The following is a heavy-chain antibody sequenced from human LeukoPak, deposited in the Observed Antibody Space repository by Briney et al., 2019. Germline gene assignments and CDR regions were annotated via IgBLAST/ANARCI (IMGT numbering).Heavy chain of an antibody. J-gene: IGHJ2*01. D-gene: IGHD1-26*01. CDR2: IGTVGDT. CDR3: AKSKIVEGRGYFDL. Sequence: GGSLRLSCTASGFTFNIYPFTWVRQAPGKGPEWVSTIGTVGDTYYADSVKGRFTISRDDSNNALYLHMSSLRAEDAAVYYCAKSKIVEGRGYFDLWGRGTLVTVSS. V-gene: IGHV3-23*01. CDR1: GFTFNIYP.